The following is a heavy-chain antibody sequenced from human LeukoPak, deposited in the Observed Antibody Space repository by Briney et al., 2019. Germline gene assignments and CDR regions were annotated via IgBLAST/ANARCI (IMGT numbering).Heavy chain of an antibody. CDR3: ARGVSSSWGDNWFDP. V-gene: IGHV3-23*01. J-gene: IGHJ5*02. CDR2: ISGSGAST. Sequence: GGSLRLSCLTSGFTLSTNAMSWVRQAPGKGLEWISGISGSGASTYYADSVKGRFTISRDNAKNSLYLQMNSLRAEDTAVYYCARGVSSSWGDNWFDPWGQGTLVTVSS. D-gene: IGHD6-13*01. CDR1: GFTLSTNA.